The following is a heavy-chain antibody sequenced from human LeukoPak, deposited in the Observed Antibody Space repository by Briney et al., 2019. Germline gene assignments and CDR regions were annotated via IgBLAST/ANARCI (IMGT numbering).Heavy chain of an antibody. CDR1: GFTFSSFG. D-gene: IGHD6-13*01. V-gene: IGHV3-33*06. Sequence: GRSLRLSCAASGFTFSSFGMHWVRQAPGKGLEWVAVIWYDGSNKYYADSVKGRFTISRDNSKNTLSLQMNSLRAEDTAVYYCAKDASGSSSWANYWSQGALVTVSP. CDR3: AKDASGSSSWANY. J-gene: IGHJ4*02. CDR2: IWYDGSNK.